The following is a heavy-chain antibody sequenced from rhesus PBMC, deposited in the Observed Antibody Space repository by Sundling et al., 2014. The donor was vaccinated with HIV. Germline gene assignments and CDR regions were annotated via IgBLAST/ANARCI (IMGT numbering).Heavy chain of an antibody. V-gene: IGHV3S41*01. CDR1: GFTFSNYW. CDR3: ARDYGSSHFDY. J-gene: IGHJ4*01. D-gene: IGHD4-29*01. Sequence: EVQLVESGGGLVQPGGSLRLSCATSGFTFSNYWMYWFRQAPGKGLECVSSISGSSSNTYYPDSVKGRFTISRDNAKNTLYLQMNSLRAEDTAVYYCARDYGSSHFDYWGQGVLVTVSS. CDR2: ISGSSSNT.